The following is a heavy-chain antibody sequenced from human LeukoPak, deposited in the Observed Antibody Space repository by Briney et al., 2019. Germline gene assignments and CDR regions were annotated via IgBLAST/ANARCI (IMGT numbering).Heavy chain of an antibody. J-gene: IGHJ4*02. V-gene: IGHV4-30-2*01. D-gene: IGHD5-18*01. CDR2: IYHSGST. CDR3: ARDPSDTAYFDY. Sequence: SETLSLTCTVSDGSISSGGYYWSWIRQPPGKGLEWIGYIYHSGSTYYNPSLKSRVTISVDRSKNQFSLKLSSVTAADTAVYYCARDPSDTAYFDYWGQGTLVTVSS. CDR1: DGSISSGGYY.